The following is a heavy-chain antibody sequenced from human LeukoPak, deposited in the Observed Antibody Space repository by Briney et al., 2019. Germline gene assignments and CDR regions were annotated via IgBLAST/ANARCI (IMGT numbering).Heavy chain of an antibody. CDR3: AKGPYSSGWYYFDY. CDR2: ISYDRSNK. V-gene: IGHV3-30*18. J-gene: IGHJ4*02. Sequence: GRSLRLSCAASGFTFSSYGMHWVRQAPGKGLEWVAVISYDRSNKYYADSVKGRFTISRDNSKNTLYLQMNSLRAEDTAVYYCAKGPYSSGWYYFDYWGQGTLVTVSS. D-gene: IGHD6-19*01. CDR1: GFTFSSYG.